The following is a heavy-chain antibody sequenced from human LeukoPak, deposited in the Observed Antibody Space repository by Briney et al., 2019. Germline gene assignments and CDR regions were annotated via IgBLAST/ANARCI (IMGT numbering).Heavy chain of an antibody. Sequence: GGSLRLSCAASGFTFSSYAMSWVRQAPGKGLEWVSAISGSGGSLYHADSVKGRFTVSRDNSKNTLYLQMNSLRAEDTAVYYCAKWDYYYGLDVWGQGTTVTASS. CDR2: ISGSGGSL. CDR3: AKWDYYYGLDV. J-gene: IGHJ6*02. CDR1: GFTFSSYA. V-gene: IGHV3-23*01.